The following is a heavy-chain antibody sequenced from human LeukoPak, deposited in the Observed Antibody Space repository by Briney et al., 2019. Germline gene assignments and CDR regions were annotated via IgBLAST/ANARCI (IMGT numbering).Heavy chain of an antibody. CDR2: INPNSGGT. J-gene: IGHJ3*02. Sequence: ASVKVSCKASGYTFTGYYMHWVRQAPGQGLEWMGWINPNSGGTNYAQKFQGRVTMNRDTSISTAYMELSRLRSDDTAVYYCARKYYYDSSGYYSDAFDIWGQGTMVTVSS. CDR3: ARKYYYDSSGYYSDAFDI. CDR1: GYTFTGYY. D-gene: IGHD3-22*01. V-gene: IGHV1-2*02.